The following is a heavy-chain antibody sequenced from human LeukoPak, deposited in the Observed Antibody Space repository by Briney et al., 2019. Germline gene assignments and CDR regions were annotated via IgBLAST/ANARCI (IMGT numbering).Heavy chain of an antibody. V-gene: IGHV4-61*02. CDR2: IYTSGST. J-gene: IGHJ5*02. Sequence: SQTLSLTCTVSGGSISSGSYYWRWIRQPAGKGLEWIRRIYTSGSTNYNPSLKSRVTISVDTSKNPFSLKLSSVTAADTAVYYCARVRITMVRGAPVWFDPWGQGTLVTVSS. CDR3: ARVRITMVRGAPVWFDP. D-gene: IGHD3-10*01. CDR1: GGSISSGSYY.